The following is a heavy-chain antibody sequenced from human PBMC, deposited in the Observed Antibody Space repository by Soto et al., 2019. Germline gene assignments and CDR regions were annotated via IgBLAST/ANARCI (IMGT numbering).Heavy chain of an antibody. Sequence: QLQLQESGSGLVRPSQTLSLTCAVSGGSISSGGYSWNWIRQPPGKGLEWIGYIYHSGSTLYNPSPTSRGTISVDKSKDQFSLKLISVTVADTAVYYCARDQLEGNWFDPWGQGTLVTVST. V-gene: IGHV4-30-2*01. CDR2: IYHSGST. CDR3: ARDQLEGNWFDP. J-gene: IGHJ5*02. CDR1: GGSISSGGYS. D-gene: IGHD1-1*01.